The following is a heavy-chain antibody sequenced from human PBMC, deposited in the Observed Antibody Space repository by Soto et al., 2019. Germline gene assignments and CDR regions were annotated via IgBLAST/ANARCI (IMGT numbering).Heavy chain of an antibody. V-gene: IGHV5-51*01. D-gene: IGHD2-21*02. J-gene: IGHJ4*02. CDR3: ARGLYCGGDCYSDHFDY. CDR1: GYSFTSYW. Sequence: GESRKISCKGSGYSFTSYWIGWVRQMPGKGLEWMGIIYPGDSDTRYSPSFQGQVTISADKSISTAYLQWSSLKASDTAMYYCARGLYCGGDCYSDHFDYWGQGTLVTVSS. CDR2: IYPGDSDT.